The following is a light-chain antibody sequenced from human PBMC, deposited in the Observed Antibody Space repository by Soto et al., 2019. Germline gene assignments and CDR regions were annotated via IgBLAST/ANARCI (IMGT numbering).Light chain of an antibody. Sequence: DIQMTQSPSSLSASVGDRVTITCRASQSISSYLYGYQQKPGKAPKLLIYAASSLQSGDPSMFSGSGSGKDFALTISSLQPEDVAHYYCQQSYSTPLAFGGVTKVELK. V-gene: IGKV1-39*01. J-gene: IGKJ4*02. CDR2: AAS. CDR1: QSISSY. CDR3: QQSYSTPLA.